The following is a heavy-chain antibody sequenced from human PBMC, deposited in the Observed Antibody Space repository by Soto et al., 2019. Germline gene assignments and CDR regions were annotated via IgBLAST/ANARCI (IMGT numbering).Heavy chain of an antibody. CDR3: ARNGSGNYYNFDY. V-gene: IGHV3-30*04. J-gene: IGHJ4*02. CDR1: GFTFSNYA. Sequence: PGGSLRLSCAASGFTFSNYAMHWVRQAPGKGLEWVAVISYDGRNKYYADSVKGRFTISRDNSKNTLYLQVNSLRADDTAVYYCARNGSGNYYNFDYWGQGTLVTVSS. CDR2: ISYDGRNK. D-gene: IGHD3-10*01.